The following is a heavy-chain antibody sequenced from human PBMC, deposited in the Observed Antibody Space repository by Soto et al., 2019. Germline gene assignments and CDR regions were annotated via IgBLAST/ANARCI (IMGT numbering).Heavy chain of an antibody. CDR2: IVPLFGTT. CDR3: GRPRGLSWYTCFAP. V-gene: IGHV1-69*01. J-gene: IGHJ5*02. CDR1: GGNFSSYA. Sequence: QAQLVQSGAELKKPGSSVKVSCKASGGNFSSYAISWLRQAPGQGLEWMGGIVPLFGTTNYAQKFKGRLMITADEWTTTAYRELSARRFEAPAVYSWGRPRGLSWYTCFAPRAQGSPVTVPS. D-gene: IGHD6-13*01.